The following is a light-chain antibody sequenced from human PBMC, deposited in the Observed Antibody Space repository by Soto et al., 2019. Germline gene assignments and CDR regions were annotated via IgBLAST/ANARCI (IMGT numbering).Light chain of an antibody. V-gene: IGLV1-40*01. CDR2: GNS. CDR1: SSNIGAGYD. CDR3: QSYGSSLSYVV. J-gene: IGLJ2*01. Sequence: QSVLTQPPSVSGAPGQRVTISCTGSSSNIGAGYDVHWYQQLPGTAPKLLIYGNSNLPSGVPDRFSGSKSGTSASLAITGLQAEDDADYYSQSYGSSLSYVVFGGGTKVTVL.